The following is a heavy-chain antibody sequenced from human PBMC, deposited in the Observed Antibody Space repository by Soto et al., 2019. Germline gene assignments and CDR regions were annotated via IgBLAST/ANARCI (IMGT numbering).Heavy chain of an antibody. Sequence: SETLSLTCTVSGGSISSYYWSWIRQPPGKGLEWIGYIYYSGSTNYNPSLKSRVTISVDTSKNQFSLKLSSVTAADTAVYYCARDFGYSSGWYWFEPWGQGTLVTVSS. CDR3: ARDFGYSSGWYWFEP. CDR2: IYYSGST. V-gene: IGHV4-59*01. CDR1: GGSISSYY. D-gene: IGHD6-19*01. J-gene: IGHJ5*02.